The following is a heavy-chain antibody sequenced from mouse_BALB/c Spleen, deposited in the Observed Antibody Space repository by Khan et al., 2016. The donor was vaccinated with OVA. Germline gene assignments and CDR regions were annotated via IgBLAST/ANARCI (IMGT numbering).Heavy chain of an antibody. CDR2: IYPGNTDT. D-gene: IGHD4-1*01. J-gene: IGHJ3*01. V-gene: IGHV1-5*01. CDR3: TRRNWDVAWFAY. CDR1: GYTFTSYW. Sequence: VRLKESGTVLARPGASVKMSCKASGYTFTSYWMHWVKQRPGQGLEWIGDIYPGNTDTNYTQKFKGKAKLTAVTSTSTAYMELSSLTNEDSAVYYWTRRNWDVAWFAYWGQGTLVTVAA.